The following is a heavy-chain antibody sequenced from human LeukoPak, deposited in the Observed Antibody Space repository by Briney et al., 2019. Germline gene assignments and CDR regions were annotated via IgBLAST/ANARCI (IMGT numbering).Heavy chain of an antibody. CDR2: INSDGGTT. Sequence: GGSLRLSCGASGFTFGTYWMHWVRQAPGKGLVWVSGINSDGGTTTYADSVKGRFTISRDNSKNTLYLQMNSLRAEDTAVYYCAKNMAVAGPDAFDIWGQGTMVTVSS. CDR3: AKNMAVAGPDAFDI. V-gene: IGHV3-74*01. D-gene: IGHD6-19*01. J-gene: IGHJ3*02. CDR1: GFTFGTYW.